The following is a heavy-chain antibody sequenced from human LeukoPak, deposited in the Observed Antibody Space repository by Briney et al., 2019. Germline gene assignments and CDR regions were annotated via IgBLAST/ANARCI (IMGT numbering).Heavy chain of an antibody. D-gene: IGHD2-2*01. Sequence: GGSLRLSCAASGFHFSSHAMIWVRQAPGQGLEWVSAISASGGSTYYAASLKGRFTISSDNSKATVYLQMNNLRAEDTALYYCAKDFYQRSSRTNTGHHYYAMDVWGQGTTVTVSS. CDR3: AKDFYQRSSRTNTGHHYYAMDV. J-gene: IGHJ6*02. V-gene: IGHV3-23*01. CDR2: ISASGGST. CDR1: GFHFSSHA.